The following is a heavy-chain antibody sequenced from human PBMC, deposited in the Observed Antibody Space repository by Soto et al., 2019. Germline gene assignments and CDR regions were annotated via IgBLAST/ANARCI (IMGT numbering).Heavy chain of an antibody. D-gene: IGHD5-12*01. J-gene: IGHJ4*02. V-gene: IGHV3-21*01. Sequence: APGKGLEWVSSISSSSSYIYYADSMKGRFTISRDNAKNSLYLQMNSLRAEDTAVYYCARDQAGDGYNLPCHYWGQGTLVTVSS. CDR3: ARDQAGDGYNLPCHY. CDR2: ISSSSSYI.